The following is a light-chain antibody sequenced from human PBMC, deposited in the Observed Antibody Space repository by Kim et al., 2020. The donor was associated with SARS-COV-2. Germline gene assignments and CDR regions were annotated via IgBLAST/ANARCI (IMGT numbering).Light chain of an antibody. J-gene: IGKJ2*01. Sequence: TINCRPSQSVLYSSSGNNYLAWYQPKPGRAPRRRIDRASTRESRVPDGISGSESVTDVSLTHRRLQAADMAVYYWQQYYCLSVTYTFCQGPKLDI. CDR1: QSVLYSSSGNNY. V-gene: IGKV4-1*01. CDR2: RAS. CDR3: QQYYCLSVTYT.